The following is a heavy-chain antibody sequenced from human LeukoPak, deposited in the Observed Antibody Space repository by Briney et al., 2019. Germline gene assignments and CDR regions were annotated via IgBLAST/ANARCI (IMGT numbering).Heavy chain of an antibody. D-gene: IGHD6-13*01. Sequence: SETLSLTCTVSGGSISSSSYYWGWIRQPPGKGLEWIGSIYYSGSTYYNPSLKSRVTISVDTSKNQFSLKLSSVTAADTAVYYCARAPRVAAVGPLYFDYWGQGTLVTVSS. CDR2: IYYSGST. J-gene: IGHJ4*02. CDR1: GGSISSSSYY. V-gene: IGHV4-39*07. CDR3: ARAPRVAAVGPLYFDY.